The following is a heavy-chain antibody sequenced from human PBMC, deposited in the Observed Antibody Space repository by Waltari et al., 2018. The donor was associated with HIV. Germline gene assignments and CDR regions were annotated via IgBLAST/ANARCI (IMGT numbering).Heavy chain of an antibody. Sequence: QAQLVETGGGVAQTGRSLNVSCRASGFGFNTCAPHWVRQVRGRGHQEMAATSLEETHEGYADRLRGRLTVSRDTAKQTMFLKNEFLREDDTGVYFCAREGRGGCLRGACDVW. CDR2: TSLEETHE. D-gene: IGHD2-15*01. CDR1: GFGFNTCA. V-gene: IGHV3-30*16. J-gene: IGHJ3*01. CDR3: AREGRGGCLRGACDV.